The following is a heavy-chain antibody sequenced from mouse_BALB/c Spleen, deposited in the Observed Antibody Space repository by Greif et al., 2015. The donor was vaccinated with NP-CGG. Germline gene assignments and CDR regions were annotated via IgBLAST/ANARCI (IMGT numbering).Heavy chain of an antibody. D-gene: IGHD1-1*01. CDR2: IYPGDGDT. CDR3: VREDYGTRYFDV. V-gene: IGHV1-80*01. Sequence: VQLQQSGAELVRPGSSVKISCKASGYAFSSYWMNWVKQRPGQGLEWIGQIYPGDGDTNYNGKFKGKATLTADKSSSTAYMQLSSLTSEDFAVYFCVREDYGTRYFDVWGAGTTVTVSS. CDR1: GYAFSSYW. J-gene: IGHJ1*01.